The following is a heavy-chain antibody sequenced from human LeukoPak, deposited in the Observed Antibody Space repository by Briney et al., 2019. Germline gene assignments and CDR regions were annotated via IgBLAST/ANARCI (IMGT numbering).Heavy chain of an antibody. Sequence: ASVKVSCKASGYTFTSYDINWVRQATGQGLEWMGWMNPNSGNTGYAQKFQGRVTMTRDTSTSTVYMELSSLRSEDTAVYYCARGGYYDSSGYYRGAYYSDYWGQGTLVTVSS. CDR2: MNPNSGNT. CDR3: ARGGYYDSSGYYRGAYYSDY. CDR1: GYTFTSYD. J-gene: IGHJ4*02. D-gene: IGHD3-22*01. V-gene: IGHV1-8*01.